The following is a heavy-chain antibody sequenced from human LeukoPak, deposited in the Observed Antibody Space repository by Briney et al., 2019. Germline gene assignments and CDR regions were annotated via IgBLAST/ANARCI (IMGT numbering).Heavy chain of an antibody. J-gene: IGHJ6*02. CDR2: ISYDGSKK. Sequence: PGGSLRLSCAASGFTFSSYAMHWVRQAPGKGLEWVAVISYDGSKKYTVDSVKGRFTISRDNSKNTLHLQMNSLRTEDTAAYYCAKDRTAIYYYYGMDVWGQGTTVTVSS. V-gene: IGHV3-30*18. D-gene: IGHD5-18*01. CDR1: GFTFSSYA. CDR3: AKDRTAIYYYYGMDV.